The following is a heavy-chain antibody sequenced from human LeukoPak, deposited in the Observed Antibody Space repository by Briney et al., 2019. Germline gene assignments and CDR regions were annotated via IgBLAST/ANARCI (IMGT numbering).Heavy chain of an antibody. CDR2: INPNSGGT. Sequence: ASVKVSCKASGYTFTGYYMHWVRQAPGQGLEWMGWINPNSGGTNYAQKFQGRVTMTRDTSIGTAYMELSRLRSDDTAVYYCARASYDILTGSPGEYYYYYMDVWGKGTTVTVSS. J-gene: IGHJ6*03. D-gene: IGHD3-9*01. CDR3: ARASYDILTGSPGEYYYYYMDV. V-gene: IGHV1-2*02. CDR1: GYTFTGYY.